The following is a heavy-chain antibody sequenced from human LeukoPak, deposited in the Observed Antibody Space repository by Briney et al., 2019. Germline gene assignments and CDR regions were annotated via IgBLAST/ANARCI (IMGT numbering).Heavy chain of an antibody. V-gene: IGHV3-21*04. J-gene: IGHJ4*02. CDR3: ARGGDYDILTGYSHSDY. CDR2: ISSSSSYI. D-gene: IGHD3-9*01. Sequence: GGSLRLSCAASGFTFSSYSMNWVRQAPGKGLEWVSSISSSSSYIYYADSVKGRFTISRDNAKNSLYLQMNSLRAEDTALYYCARGGDYDILTGYSHSDYWGQGTLVTVSS. CDR1: GFTFSSYS.